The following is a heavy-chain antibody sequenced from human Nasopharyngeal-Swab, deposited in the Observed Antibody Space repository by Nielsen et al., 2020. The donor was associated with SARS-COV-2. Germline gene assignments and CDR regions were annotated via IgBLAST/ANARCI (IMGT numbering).Heavy chain of an antibody. Sequence: GESLKISCAASGFTFSDYYMSWIRRAPGRGLERVSYISSSGSTRYYADSVKGRFTISRDNAKNSLYLQMNSLRAEDTALYYCARGSGDIVATITYYYGMDVWGQGTTVTVSS. CDR2: ISSSGSTR. V-gene: IGHV3-11*04. CDR3: ARGSGDIVATITYYYGMDV. J-gene: IGHJ6*02. D-gene: IGHD5-12*01. CDR1: GFTFSDYY.